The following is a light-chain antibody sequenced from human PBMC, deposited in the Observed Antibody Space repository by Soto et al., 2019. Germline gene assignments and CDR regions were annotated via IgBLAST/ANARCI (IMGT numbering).Light chain of an antibody. J-gene: IGLJ2*01. V-gene: IGLV1-40*01. Sequence: QSVLTQPPSVSGAPGQRVTISCTGSSSNFGAGYAVHWYQQLPGTAPKLLIYDNNNRPSGVPDRFSGSKSGTTASLAITGLQAEDEADDYCQSYDSSLKGRLFGGGTQLTVL. CDR1: SSNFGAGYA. CDR3: QSYDSSLKGRL. CDR2: DNN.